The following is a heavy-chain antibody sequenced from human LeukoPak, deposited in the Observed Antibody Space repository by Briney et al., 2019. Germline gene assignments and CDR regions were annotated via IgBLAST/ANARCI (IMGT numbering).Heavy chain of an antibody. CDR2: ISYDGSKK. Sequence: GGSLRLSCAASGFTFSSYGMHWVRQAPGKGLEWVAVISYDGSKKYYADSVKGRFTISRDNSENTLYLQMNSLRAEDTAVYYCAKDRGHEYYFDYWGQGTLVTVSS. J-gene: IGHJ4*02. V-gene: IGHV3-30*18. CDR3: AKDRGHEYYFDY. CDR1: GFTFSSYG.